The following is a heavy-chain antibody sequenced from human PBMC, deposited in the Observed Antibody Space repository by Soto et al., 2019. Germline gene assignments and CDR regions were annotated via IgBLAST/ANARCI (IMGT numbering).Heavy chain of an antibody. V-gene: IGHV3-48*02. CDR3: ARDGATTGHWDY. CDR1: GFTFSTFS. D-gene: IGHD1-26*01. CDR2: ISISSITI. J-gene: IGHJ4*02. Sequence: EVPLVESGGDLVQPGGSLRLSCRASGFTFSTFSMNWVRQAPGKGLEWISYISISSITIHYADSVKGRFTISRDNAKSSLYLQMDRLRDDDTAVYYCARDGATTGHWDYWGQGTLVTVSS.